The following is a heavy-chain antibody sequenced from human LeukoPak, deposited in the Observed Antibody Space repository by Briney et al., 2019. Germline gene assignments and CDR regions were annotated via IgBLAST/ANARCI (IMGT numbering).Heavy chain of an antibody. CDR2: MKPNSGNT. V-gene: IGHV1-8*01. D-gene: IGHD3-22*01. CDR1: GYTFTSYD. J-gene: IGHJ4*02. Sequence: ASVKVSCKASGYTFTSYDINWVRQATGQGLEWMGWMKPNSGNTGYAQKFQGRVTMTRNTSISTAYMELSSLRSEDTAVYYCARAPPYMIVVGLTADYWGQGTLVTVSS. CDR3: ARAPPYMIVVGLTADY.